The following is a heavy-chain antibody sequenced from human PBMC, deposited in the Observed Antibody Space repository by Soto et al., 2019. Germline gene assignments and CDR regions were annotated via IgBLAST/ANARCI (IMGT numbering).Heavy chain of an antibody. Sequence: QVQLVQSGAEVKKPGASVKVSCKTSGYTFTNYGINWVRQAPGQGLEWMVWINPDNGNTNYAQKVQGRVTITTDTSTTTAYMELRNLRSDDTAVYFCARDPRHCTGDRCYNWFDPWGQGTLVSVSS. CDR1: GYTFTNYG. CDR2: INPDNGNT. J-gene: IGHJ5*02. V-gene: IGHV1-18*01. D-gene: IGHD2-15*01. CDR3: ARDPRHCTGDRCYNWFDP.